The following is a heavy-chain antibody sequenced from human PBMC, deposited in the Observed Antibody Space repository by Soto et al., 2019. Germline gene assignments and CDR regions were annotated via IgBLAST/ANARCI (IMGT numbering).Heavy chain of an antibody. J-gene: IGHJ5*02. CDR1: GGSFSGYY. Sequence: SETLSLTCAVYGGSFSGYYWSWIRQPPGKGLEWIGEINHSGSTNYNPSLKSRVTISVDTSKNQFSLKLSSVTAADTAVYYCARGKLRFLGWLSRESKAFDPWGQGTLVTSPQ. CDR3: ARGKLRFLGWLSRESKAFDP. CDR2: INHSGST. D-gene: IGHD3-3*01. V-gene: IGHV4-34*01.